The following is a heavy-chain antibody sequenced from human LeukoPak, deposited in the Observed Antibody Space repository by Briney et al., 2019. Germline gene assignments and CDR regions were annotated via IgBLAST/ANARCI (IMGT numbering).Heavy chain of an antibody. CDR3: ARRGVVIRVILVGFHKEAFYFDS. Sequence: GGSLRLSCAVSGITLSNYGMSLVRQAPGKGLEWVAGISDSRGSTNYADYVKGRFTISRDNPKNTLYLQMNSLRAEDTAVYFCARRGVVIRVILVGFHKEAFYFDSWGQGALVTGSS. CDR1: GITLSNYG. CDR2: ISDSRGST. J-gene: IGHJ4*02. V-gene: IGHV3-23*01. D-gene: IGHD3-22*01.